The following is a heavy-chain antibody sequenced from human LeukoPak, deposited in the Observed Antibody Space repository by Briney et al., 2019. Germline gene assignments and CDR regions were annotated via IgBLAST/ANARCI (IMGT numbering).Heavy chain of an antibody. J-gene: IGHJ3*02. CDR1: GFTFSSYA. V-gene: IGHV3-23*01. CDR3: AKDRGLDGKEGAFDI. CDR2: ISGSGGST. D-gene: IGHD1-14*01. Sequence: GGSLRLSCAASGFTFSSYAMSWVRQAPGEGLEWVSAISGSGGSTYYADSVKGRFTISRDNSKNTLYLQMNSLRAEDTAVYYCAKDRGLDGKEGAFDIWGQGTMVTVSS.